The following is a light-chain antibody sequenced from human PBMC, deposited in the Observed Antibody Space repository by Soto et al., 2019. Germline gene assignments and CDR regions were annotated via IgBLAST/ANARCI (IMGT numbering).Light chain of an antibody. CDR3: QQYNSYWT. V-gene: IGKV1-5*01. CDR2: DAS. CDR1: QSISSW. Sequence: IQMTQSASTLSAYVGDRVTITCRASQSISSWLAWYQQKPGKAPKLLIYDASSLESGVPSRFSGSGSGTEFTLTISSLQPDDFATYYCQQYNSYWTFGQGTKVDIK. J-gene: IGKJ1*01.